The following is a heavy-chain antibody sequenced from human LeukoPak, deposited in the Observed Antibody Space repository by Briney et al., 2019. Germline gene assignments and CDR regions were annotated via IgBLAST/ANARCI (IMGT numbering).Heavy chain of an antibody. CDR1: GYTFTDYY. V-gene: IGHV1-2*02. CDR3: ARQNSMDV. Sequence: ASVKVSCKASGYTFTDYYMHWVRQAPGPGLEWMGWINPNTRGTNSALKFQGRVTMTRDTSINTAYMELSGLTSDDTAVYYCARQNSMDVWGQGTTVTVPS. J-gene: IGHJ6*02. D-gene: IGHD4-23*01. CDR2: INPNTRGT.